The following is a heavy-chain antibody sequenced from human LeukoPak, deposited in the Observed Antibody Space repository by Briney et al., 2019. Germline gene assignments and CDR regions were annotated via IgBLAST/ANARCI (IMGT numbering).Heavy chain of an antibody. CDR3: ARTIDYYDSSGYSKLDY. CDR1: GFTFSSYA. Sequence: GRSLTLSCAASGFTFSSYARHWVRQAPGKGLEWMAVISYDGSNKYYADSVEGRFTISRDNSKNTWYLQMNSPRSGDSAVYYCARTIDYYDSSGYSKLDYWGQGTLVTVSS. D-gene: IGHD3-22*01. V-gene: IGHV3-30*04. J-gene: IGHJ4*02. CDR2: ISYDGSNK.